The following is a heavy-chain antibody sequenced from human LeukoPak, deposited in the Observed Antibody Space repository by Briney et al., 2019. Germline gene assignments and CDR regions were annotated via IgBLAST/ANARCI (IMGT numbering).Heavy chain of an antibody. J-gene: IGHJ4*02. CDR1: GFTFSGSA. V-gene: IGHV3-73*01. D-gene: IGHD3-22*01. Sequence: GGSLRLSCAASGFTFSGSAMHWVRQASGKGLEWVGRIRSKANSYATAYAASVKGRFTISRDDSKNTAYLQMNSLKTEDTAVYYCTRHYYDSSGYYYYPLGDYWGQGTLVTVSS. CDR3: TRHYYDSSGYYYYPLGDY. CDR2: IRSKANSYAT.